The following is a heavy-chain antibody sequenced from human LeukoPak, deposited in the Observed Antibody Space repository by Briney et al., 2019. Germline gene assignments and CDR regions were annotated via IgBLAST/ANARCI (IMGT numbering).Heavy chain of an antibody. V-gene: IGHV4-59*01. CDR3: ARDRGRYYFDD. D-gene: IGHD3-3*01. Sequence: PSETLSLTCTVSGGSISSYYWSWIRQPPGKGLEWIGYISYSGSTNYNPSLKSRVTMSVDTSKIQFSLKLSSVTAADTAVYYCARDRGRYYFDDWGQGTLVTVSS. CDR1: GGSISSYY. CDR2: ISYSGST. J-gene: IGHJ4*02.